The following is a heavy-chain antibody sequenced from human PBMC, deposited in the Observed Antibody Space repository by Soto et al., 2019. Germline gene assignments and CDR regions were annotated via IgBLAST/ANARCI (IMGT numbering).Heavy chain of an antibody. J-gene: IGHJ5*02. D-gene: IGHD3-10*01. CDR3: ARGVWFGDLPTWFDP. Sequence: PGESLKISCKGSGYSFTSYWIGWMRQMPGKGLEWMGIIYPGDSETRYSPSFQGQVTISVDKSISTAYLQWSSLKASDTAMYYCARGVWFGDLPTWFDPWGQGTLVTVSS. V-gene: IGHV5-51*01. CDR2: IYPGDSET. CDR1: GYSFTSYW.